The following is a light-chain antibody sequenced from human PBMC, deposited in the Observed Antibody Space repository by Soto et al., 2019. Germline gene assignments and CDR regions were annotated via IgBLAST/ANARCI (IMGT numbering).Light chain of an antibody. Sequence: QSALTQPPSASGSPGQSVTLSCTGTSSDVGGYNYVSWYQHHPGKAPKLMIYEVSKRPSGVPDRFSGSKSGNSASLTVSGLQAEYEADYYCSSYAGSNNYVFGTGTKVTVL. CDR2: EVS. CDR3: SSYAGSNNYV. V-gene: IGLV2-8*01. J-gene: IGLJ1*01. CDR1: SSDVGGYNY.